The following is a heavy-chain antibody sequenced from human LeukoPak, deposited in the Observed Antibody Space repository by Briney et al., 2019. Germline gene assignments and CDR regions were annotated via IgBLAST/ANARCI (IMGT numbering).Heavy chain of an antibody. CDR2: ISSSSGYM. J-gene: IGHJ4*02. Sequence: GGSLRLSCAASGFTFSSYSMNWVRQAPGKGLEWVSSISSSSGYMYYADSVKGRFTISRDNAKNSLYLQMNSLRAEDTAVYYCARGPFIIPDYWGQGTLVTVSS. CDR3: ARGPFIIPDY. V-gene: IGHV3-21*01. CDR1: GFTFSSYS. D-gene: IGHD3-16*02.